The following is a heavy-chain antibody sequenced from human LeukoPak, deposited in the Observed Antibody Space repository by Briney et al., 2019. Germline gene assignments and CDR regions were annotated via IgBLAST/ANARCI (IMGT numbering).Heavy chain of an antibody. J-gene: IGHJ2*01. CDR1: GGSISNYY. Sequence: SETLSLTCTVSGGSISNYYWSWIRQSPGKGLEWIGYAYYSGSTNYNPSLKSRVTISIDMSKNQFSLKLRSVTAADTALYHCARAGLSGTAAGHWYFDLWGRGTLVTVSS. D-gene: IGHD3-10*01. CDR2: AYYSGST. CDR3: ARAGLSGTAAGHWYFDL. V-gene: IGHV4-59*01.